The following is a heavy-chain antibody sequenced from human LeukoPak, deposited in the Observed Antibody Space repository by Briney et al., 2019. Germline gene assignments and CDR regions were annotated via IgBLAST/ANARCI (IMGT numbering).Heavy chain of an antibody. V-gene: IGHV4-59*01. CDR1: GVSISDYY. J-gene: IGHJ4*02. CDR3: ARGGYYFERSGSLDY. Sequence: PSETLSLTCTVSGVSISDYYWSWIRQHPGKGLEWTGYISYTGITKNNPPLEIRVAISVDSSKNQFSLKMSSVTAEDTAVYYCARGGYYFERSGSLDYWGQGSLVTVSS. D-gene: IGHD3-22*01. CDR2: ISYTGIT.